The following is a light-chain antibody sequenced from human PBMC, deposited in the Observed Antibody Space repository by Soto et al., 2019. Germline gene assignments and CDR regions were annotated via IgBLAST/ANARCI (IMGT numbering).Light chain of an antibody. V-gene: IGLV1-44*01. CDR3: AAWDDGLNGNYV. Sequence: VLTQPPSASGTPGQRVTISCSGSSSNLGSNTVNWYQQLPGTAPKLLIYSNNQRPSGVPDRFSGSKSGTSASLAISGLQSEDEADYYCAAWDDGLNGNYVFGTGTKVTVL. CDR2: SNN. J-gene: IGLJ1*01. CDR1: SSNLGSNT.